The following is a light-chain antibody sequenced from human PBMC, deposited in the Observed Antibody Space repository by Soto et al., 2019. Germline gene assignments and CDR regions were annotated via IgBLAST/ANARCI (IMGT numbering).Light chain of an antibody. CDR1: QSVNSN. V-gene: IGKV3-15*01. CDR3: QQYNFWPPLT. J-gene: IGKJ4*01. Sequence: EIVMTQSTATLSVSPGERATLSCRASQSVNSNLAWYRQKPGQAPRLLISVASTRATGVPARFSGSGSGTAFTLTISSLQSEDSGIYYCQQYNFWPPLTFGGGTKVEIK. CDR2: VAS.